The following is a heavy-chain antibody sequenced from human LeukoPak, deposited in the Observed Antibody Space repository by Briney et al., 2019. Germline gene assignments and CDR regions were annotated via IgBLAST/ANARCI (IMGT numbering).Heavy chain of an antibody. J-gene: IGHJ4*02. Sequence: GGSLRLSCTASGFTFGDYAMSWVRQAPGKGRAGVGFIRSKAYGGTTEYAASVKGRFTISRDDSKSIAYLQMNSLKTEDTAVYYCTRGYCSSTSCYLFPSYYFDYWGQGTLVTVSS. CDR2: IRSKAYGGTT. CDR3: TRGYCSSTSCYLFPSYYFDY. CDR1: GFTFGDYA. V-gene: IGHV3-49*04. D-gene: IGHD2-2*01.